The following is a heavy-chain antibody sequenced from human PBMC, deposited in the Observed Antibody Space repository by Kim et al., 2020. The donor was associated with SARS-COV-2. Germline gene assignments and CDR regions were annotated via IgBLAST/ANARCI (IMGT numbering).Heavy chain of an antibody. CDR2: INAGNGNT. CDR1: GYTFTSYA. J-gene: IGHJ6*02. V-gene: IGHV1-3*01. D-gene: IGHD3-3*01. Sequence: ASVKVSCKASGYTFTSYAMHWVRQAPGQRLEWMGWINAGNGNTKYSQKFQGRVTITRDTSASTAYMELSSLRSEDTAVYYCARDKITISWYYYYYYGMDVWGQGTTVTVSS. CDR3: ARDKITISWYYYYYYGMDV.